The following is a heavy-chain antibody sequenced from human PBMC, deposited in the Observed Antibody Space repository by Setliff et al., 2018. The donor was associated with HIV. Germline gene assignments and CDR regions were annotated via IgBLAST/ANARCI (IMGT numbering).Heavy chain of an antibody. J-gene: IGHJ4*02. CDR1: GFTFSSYA. D-gene: IGHD6-13*01. CDR2: ISDSGGST. CDR3: AKVSSSWYLDY. V-gene: IGHV3-23*01. Sequence: PGGSLRLSCAASGFTFSSYAMTWVRQAPGKGLEWVSGISDSGGSTYYADSVKGRFTISRDNSKNTLYLQMNSLRAEDTAVYYCAKVSSSWYLDYWGQGTLVTVSS.